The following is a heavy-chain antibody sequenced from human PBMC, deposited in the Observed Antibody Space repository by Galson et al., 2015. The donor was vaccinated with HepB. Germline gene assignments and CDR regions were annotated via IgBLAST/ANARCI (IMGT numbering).Heavy chain of an antibody. Sequence: SLRLSCAASGFTFSSYAMSWVRQAPGKGLEWVSAISGSGDNTYYADSAKGRFTISRDNSKNTLYLQMNSLRAEDTAVYYCAKETEIRAEYFQHWGQGTLVTVSS. CDR1: GFTFSSYA. J-gene: IGHJ1*01. V-gene: IGHV3-23*01. CDR3: AKETEIRAEYFQH. CDR2: ISGSGDNT. D-gene: IGHD5-18*01.